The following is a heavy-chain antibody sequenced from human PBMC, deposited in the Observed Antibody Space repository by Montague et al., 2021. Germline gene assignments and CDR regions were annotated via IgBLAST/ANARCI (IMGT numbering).Heavy chain of an antibody. CDR2: IYYSSNS. CDR1: GASITSNIYY. D-gene: IGHD4-23*01. V-gene: IGHV4-39*07. J-gene: IGHJ5*02. Sequence: SETLSLTCTVSGASITSNIYYWSWIRHSPGKDLEWIGSIYYSSNSFYQPSLKSRITMAVDTSKNQFSLKLSSVTAADTAVYYCARVFSRWYAGWFDRWGQGTLVTVSS. CDR3: ARVFSRWYAGWFDR.